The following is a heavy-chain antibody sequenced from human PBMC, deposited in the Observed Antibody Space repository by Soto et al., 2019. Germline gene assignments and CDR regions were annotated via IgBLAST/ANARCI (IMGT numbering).Heavy chain of an antibody. D-gene: IGHD3-22*01. V-gene: IGHV4-31*03. CDR2: IHNSRSN. Sequence: TSETRSRTCTVGAGAPRSGGYYWNWIHQHPGKVLEWIGNIHNSRSNYHHPPLESRVTMSIDTAEQQIFRKLSSVTAADTAISYCAREPYQDDSSGYYDCGGQGTLVTVSP. J-gene: IGHJ4*02. CDR3: AREPYQDDSSGYYDC. CDR1: AGAPRSGGYY.